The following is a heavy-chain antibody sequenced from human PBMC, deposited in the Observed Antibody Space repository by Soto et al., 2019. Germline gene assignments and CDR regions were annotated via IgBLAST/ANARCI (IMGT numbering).Heavy chain of an antibody. CDR1: GFTLRNYA. Sequence: QVQLVESGGAVVQPGRSLRLSCAVSGFTLRNYAMHWVRQAPGKGLEWVALISQNESDKPSPDSVKGRFTTSRDSYTNTLYLQMISLRPEDTAVYYCARDVYYDGSGYRLSGIDYWGQGTLVVVSS. CDR3: ARDVYYDGSGYRLSGIDY. CDR2: ISQNESDK. D-gene: IGHD3-22*01. J-gene: IGHJ4*02. V-gene: IGHV3-30-3*01.